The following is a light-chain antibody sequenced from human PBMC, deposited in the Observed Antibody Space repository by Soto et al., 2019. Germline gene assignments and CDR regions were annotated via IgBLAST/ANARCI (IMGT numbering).Light chain of an antibody. CDR1: SSNIGAGYD. CDR3: QSYDSGLSGYV. V-gene: IGLV1-40*01. Sequence: QSVLTQPPSASGAPGQRVTISCTGSSSNIGAGYDVHWYQQLPGTAPKLLIYGNSNRPSGVPDRFSGSKSGTSASLAITGLQAEDEADYYCQSYDSGLSGYVFGTGTKLTVL. J-gene: IGLJ1*01. CDR2: GNS.